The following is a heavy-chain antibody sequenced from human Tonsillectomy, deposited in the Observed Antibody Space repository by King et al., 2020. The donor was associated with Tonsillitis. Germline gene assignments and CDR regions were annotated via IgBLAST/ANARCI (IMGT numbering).Heavy chain of an antibody. CDR2: IRSEAYGGTT. CDR1: GFTFGDYA. V-gene: IGHV3-49*05. D-gene: IGHD3-22*01. Sequence: VQLVESGGGLVKPGRSLRLSCTASGFTFGDYAMSWFRQAPGKGLAWVGFIRSEAYGGTTEYAASVNGRFTISRDDSKSIAYLQMNSLKTEDTAVFFCTRDPHYFDTSGYFLPSHAFDIWGQGTMVTVSS. CDR3: TRDPHYFDTSGYFLPSHAFDI. J-gene: IGHJ3*02.